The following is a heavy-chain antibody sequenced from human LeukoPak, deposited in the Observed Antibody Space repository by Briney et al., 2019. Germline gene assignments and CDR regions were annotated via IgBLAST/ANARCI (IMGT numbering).Heavy chain of an antibody. Sequence: GGSLRLSCAASGFTFDDYAMHWVRQAPGKGLEWVSLISGDGGSTYYADSVKGRFTISRDNSKNSLYLQMNGLRTEDTALYYCAKVHPRCCGGYCYSFDYWGQGTLVTVSS. CDR1: GFTFDDYA. CDR2: ISGDGGST. V-gene: IGHV3-43*02. D-gene: IGHD2-21*02. J-gene: IGHJ4*02. CDR3: AKVHPRCCGGYCYSFDY.